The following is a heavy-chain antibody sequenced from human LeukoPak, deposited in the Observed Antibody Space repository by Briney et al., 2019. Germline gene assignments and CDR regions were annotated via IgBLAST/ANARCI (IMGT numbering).Heavy chain of an antibody. V-gene: IGHV4-34*01. CDR2: IYHSGST. CDR3: ATPYSNYDWFDP. D-gene: IGHD4-11*01. J-gene: IGHJ5*02. Sequence: PSETLSLTCAVYGGSFSGYYWSWIRQPPGKGLEWIGSIYHSGSTYYNPSLKSRVTISVDTSKNQFSLKLSSVTAADTAVYYCATPYSNYDWFDPWGQGTLVTVSS. CDR1: GGSFSGYY.